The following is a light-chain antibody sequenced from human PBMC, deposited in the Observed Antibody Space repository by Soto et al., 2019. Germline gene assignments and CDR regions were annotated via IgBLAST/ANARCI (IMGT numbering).Light chain of an antibody. Sequence: DIVMTQSPDSLAVFLGERATINCKTSQSVLYSSNNKNCLAWYQQKPGQPPKLLIYWTSTRESGVPDRFSGSGSGTDFTLTISSLQAEDVALYYCQQYYISPPTFGQGTKVQI. V-gene: IGKV4-1*01. CDR2: WTS. CDR1: QSVLYSSNNKNC. J-gene: IGKJ1*01. CDR3: QQYYISPPT.